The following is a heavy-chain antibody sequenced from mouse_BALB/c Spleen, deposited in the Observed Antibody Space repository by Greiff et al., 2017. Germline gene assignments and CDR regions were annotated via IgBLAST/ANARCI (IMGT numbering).Heavy chain of an antibody. J-gene: IGHJ4*01. CDR3: ARQGGYDAMDY. Sequence: EVQVVESGGGLVKPGGSLKLSCAASGFAFSSYDMSWVRQTPEKRLEWVAYISSGGGSTYYPDTVKGRFTISRDNAKNTLYLQMSSLKSEDTAMYYCARQGGYDAMDYWGQGTSVTVSS. V-gene: IGHV5-12-1*01. CDR1: GFAFSSYD. CDR2: ISSGGGST.